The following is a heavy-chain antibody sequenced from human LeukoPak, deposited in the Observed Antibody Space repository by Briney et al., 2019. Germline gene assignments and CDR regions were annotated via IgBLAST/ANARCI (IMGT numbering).Heavy chain of an antibody. CDR1: GFTFCIYG. CDR3: AKYSSGWYVYYYMDV. J-gene: IGHJ6*03. Sequence: PGGSLRLSCAASGFTFCIYGMSWVRQAPGKGLEWVSAISATGGSAYNADSVKGRFTISRDNSKNTLYLEMNSLRAEDTAVYYCAKYSSGWYVYYYMDVWGKGTTVTVSS. CDR2: ISATGGSA. D-gene: IGHD6-19*01. V-gene: IGHV3-23*01.